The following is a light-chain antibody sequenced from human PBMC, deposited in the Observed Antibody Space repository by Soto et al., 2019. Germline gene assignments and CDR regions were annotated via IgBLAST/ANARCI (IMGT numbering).Light chain of an antibody. J-gene: IGLJ2*01. V-gene: IGLV1-47*01. Sequence: QSVLTQPPSASGTPGQSVIISCSGSSSNIGNNLVYWYQQVPGMAPKLLFYANSQRPSGVPDRFSGSKSGTSASLAISGLRSEDEADYYCVAWDNSLRCAIFGGGTKLTVL. CDR1: SSNIGNNL. CDR2: ANS. CDR3: VAWDNSLRCAI.